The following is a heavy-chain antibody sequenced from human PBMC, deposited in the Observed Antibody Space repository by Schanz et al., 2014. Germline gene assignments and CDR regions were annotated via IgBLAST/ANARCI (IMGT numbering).Heavy chain of an antibody. CDR2: ISAYNGHT. CDR3: ARDRRRYCSTASCLHDNWFDP. V-gene: IGHV1-18*01. CDR1: GYTLKNYG. Sequence: QAQLMQSGPELKRPGASVKVSCTASGYTLKNYGISWVRQAPGQGLEWMGWISAYNGHTDYAQKLQGRVTLTTDTSTSTAYMELRSLRSDDTAVYYCARDRRRYCSTASCLHDNWFDPWGQGTLVIVSS. J-gene: IGHJ5*01. D-gene: IGHD2-2*01.